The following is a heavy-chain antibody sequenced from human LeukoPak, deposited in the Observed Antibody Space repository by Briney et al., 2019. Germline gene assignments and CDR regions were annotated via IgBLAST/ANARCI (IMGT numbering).Heavy chain of an antibody. D-gene: IGHD1-14*01. Sequence: PGRSLRLSCAASGFTFSAYGMHWVRQAPGKGLEWVAVIAYDGSIKYYADSVKGRFTISRDNSKNTLYLQMNSLRAEDTAVYYCAREAEEDDAFDIWGQGTMVTVSS. J-gene: IGHJ3*02. CDR3: AREAEEDDAFDI. V-gene: IGHV3-30*03. CDR1: GFTFSAYG. CDR2: IAYDGSIK.